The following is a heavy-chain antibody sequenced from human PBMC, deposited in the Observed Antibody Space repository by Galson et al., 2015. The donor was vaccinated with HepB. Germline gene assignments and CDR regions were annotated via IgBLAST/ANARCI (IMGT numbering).Heavy chain of an antibody. CDR1: GFIFSDYY. Sequence: SLRLSCAASGFIFSDYYMTWIRQAPGKGLEWVSYISSSGDTISYADSVRGRFAISRDNAKNSLYLQVNSLRAEDTAVYYCARVGTTAAAGTYDYWGQGTLVTVSA. J-gene: IGHJ4*02. V-gene: IGHV3-11*01. CDR3: ARVGTTAAAGTYDY. D-gene: IGHD6-13*01. CDR2: ISSSGDTI.